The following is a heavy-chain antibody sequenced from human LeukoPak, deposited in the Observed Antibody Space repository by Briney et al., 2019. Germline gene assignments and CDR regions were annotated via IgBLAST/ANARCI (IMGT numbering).Heavy chain of an antibody. V-gene: IGHV1-18*01. Sequence: GASVKVSCKASGYTFTSYGISWVRQAPGQGLEWMGWISAYNGNTNYAQKLQGRVTMTTDTSTSTAYVELRSLRSDDTAVYYCARGGSAIHYYYYMDVWGKGTTVTVSS. CDR3: ARGGSAIHYYYYMDV. J-gene: IGHJ6*03. D-gene: IGHD2-15*01. CDR1: GYTFTSYG. CDR2: ISAYNGNT.